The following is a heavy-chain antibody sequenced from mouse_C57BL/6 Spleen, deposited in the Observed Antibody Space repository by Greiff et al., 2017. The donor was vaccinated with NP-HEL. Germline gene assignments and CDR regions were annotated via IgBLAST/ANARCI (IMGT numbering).Heavy chain of an antibody. CDR3: AREGSYDFDY. CDR1: GFTFSDYY. D-gene: IGHD1-1*02. CDR2: INYDGSST. J-gene: IGHJ2*01. Sequence: VQLKESEGGLVQPGSSMKLSCTASGFTFSDYYMAWVRQVPEKGLEWVANINYDGSSTYYLDSLKSRFIISRDNAKNILYLQMSSLKSEDTATYYCAREGSYDFDYWGQGTTLTVSS. V-gene: IGHV5-16*01.